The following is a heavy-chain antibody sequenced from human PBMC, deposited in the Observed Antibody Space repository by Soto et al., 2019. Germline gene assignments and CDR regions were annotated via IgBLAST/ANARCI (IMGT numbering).Heavy chain of an antibody. D-gene: IGHD3-9*01. Sequence: GGSLRLSCAASVFPFSSYAMSWVRQAPGKGLEWVSAISGSGGSTYYADSVKGRFTISRDNSKNTLYLQMNSLRAEDTAVYYCAKDHVLRYFDWPDYWGQGTLVTVSS. CDR2: ISGSGGST. CDR1: VFPFSSYA. J-gene: IGHJ4*02. CDR3: AKDHVLRYFDWPDY. V-gene: IGHV3-23*01.